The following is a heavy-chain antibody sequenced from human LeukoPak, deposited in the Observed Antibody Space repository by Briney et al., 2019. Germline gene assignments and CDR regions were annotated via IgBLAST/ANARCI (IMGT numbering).Heavy chain of an antibody. CDR1: GGSISSYY. J-gene: IGHJ5*02. D-gene: IGHD3-10*01. CDR2: IYTSGST. Sequence: SETLSLTCTVSGGSISSYYWSWIRQPAGKGLEWIGRIYTSGSTNYNPSLKSRVTMSVDTSKNQFSLKLSSVTAADTAVYYCARDLRVADYYGSGVGGWFDPWGQGTLVTVSS. CDR3: ARDLRVADYYGSGVGGWFDP. V-gene: IGHV4-4*07.